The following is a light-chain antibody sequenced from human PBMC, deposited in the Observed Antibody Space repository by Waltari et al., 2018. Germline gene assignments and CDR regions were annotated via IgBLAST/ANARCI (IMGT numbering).Light chain of an antibody. V-gene: IGLV2-11*01. Sequence: QSALTPPRSVSGSPGPSVTISCTGHSSHVGGYNYVSRYQQCPGKAPKLLIFDVSERPSGVPDRFSGSKSGNTASLTISGLQADDEADYYCCSYAGTDTLVFGGGTRLTVL. CDR2: DVS. CDR1: SSHVGGYNY. J-gene: IGLJ3*02. CDR3: CSYAGTDTLV.